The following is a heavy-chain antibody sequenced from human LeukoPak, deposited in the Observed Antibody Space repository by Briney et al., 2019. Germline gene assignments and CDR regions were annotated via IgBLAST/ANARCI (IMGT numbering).Heavy chain of an antibody. D-gene: IGHD3-22*01. CDR3: ARDSDSSGYCDY. J-gene: IGHJ4*02. V-gene: IGHV3-21*01. CDR1: GFTFSSYR. CDR2: ISSSSSYI. Sequence: GGSLRLSCAASGFTFSSYRMNWVRQAPGKGLEWVSSISSSSSYIYYADSVKGRFTISRDNAKNSLYLQMNSLRAEDTAVYYCARDSDSSGYCDYWGQGTLVTVSS.